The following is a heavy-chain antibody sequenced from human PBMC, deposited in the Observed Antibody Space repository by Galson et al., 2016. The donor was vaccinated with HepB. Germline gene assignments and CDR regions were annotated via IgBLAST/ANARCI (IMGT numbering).Heavy chain of an antibody. D-gene: IGHD3-22*01. V-gene: IGHV3-23*01. Sequence: SLRLSCAASGFIFNIYVMSWVRQAPGKGLEWVSSISDTGSRTFYADSVQGRVTTSRDNSKNTLFLQMNSLRAEDTGFYYCAKEHSGYARGGFSLNHFDFWGRGTLVTVSS. CDR1: GFIFNIYV. CDR2: ISDTGSRT. CDR3: AKEHSGYARGGFSLNHFDF. J-gene: IGHJ4*02.